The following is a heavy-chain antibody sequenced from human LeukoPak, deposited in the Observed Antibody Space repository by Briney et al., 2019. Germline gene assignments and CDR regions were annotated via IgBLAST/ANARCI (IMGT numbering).Heavy chain of an antibody. Sequence: GGSLRLSCAASDFNVRGNDMIWVRQAPGKGLEWVSVIKSGGGTYYADSVKGRFTISRDNPKNALYLQMNSLRAEDTAIYYCARDSTRSAFDIWGQGTMVTVSS. CDR2: IKSGGGT. J-gene: IGHJ3*02. CDR1: DFNVRGND. CDR3: ARDSTRSAFDI. V-gene: IGHV3-53*01.